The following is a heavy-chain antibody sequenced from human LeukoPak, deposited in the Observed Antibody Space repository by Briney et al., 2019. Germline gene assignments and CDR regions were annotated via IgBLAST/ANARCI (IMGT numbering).Heavy chain of an antibody. V-gene: IGHV1-2*02. D-gene: IGHD6-19*01. Sequence: GASVKVSCKSSGYTFTGYYLHWVRQAPAPGLELMGWINPSSGGTNYAQRVQGRVTMTRDTAISTAYMELSRLRSDDTAVYYCARKAGDYWGQGTLVTVSS. J-gene: IGHJ4*02. CDR3: ARKAGDY. CDR1: GYTFTGYY. CDR2: INPSSGGT.